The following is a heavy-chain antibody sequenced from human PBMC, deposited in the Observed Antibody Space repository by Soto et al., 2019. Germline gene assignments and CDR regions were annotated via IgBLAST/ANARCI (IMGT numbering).Heavy chain of an antibody. CDR1: GYTFTSYG. CDR2: ISAYNGNT. D-gene: IGHD5-18*01. CDR3: ARDALQLWSGNWFDP. V-gene: IGHV1-18*01. Sequence: QVQLVQSGAEVKKPGASVKVSCKASGYTFTSYGISWVRQAPGQGLEWMGWISAYNGNTNYAQKLQGRVTMTTDTSTSTAYMELRSRRSDDTAVYYCARDALQLWSGNWFDPWGQGTLVTVSS. J-gene: IGHJ5*02.